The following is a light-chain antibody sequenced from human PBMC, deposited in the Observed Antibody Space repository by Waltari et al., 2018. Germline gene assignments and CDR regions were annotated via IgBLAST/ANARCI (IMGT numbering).Light chain of an antibody. CDR3: HKYYIPPIT. Sequence: DIVMTQSPDSLAVSLGERASINFTSSQSILYTFHNKNHLAWYQQKLGQPPKLLISWASTREGGVPARFSGSGSGTHFTLTLSSLQAEDVAVYYCHKYYIPPITFGGGTKVEIK. CDR1: QSILYTFHNKNH. V-gene: IGKV4-1*01. CDR2: WAS. J-gene: IGKJ4*01.